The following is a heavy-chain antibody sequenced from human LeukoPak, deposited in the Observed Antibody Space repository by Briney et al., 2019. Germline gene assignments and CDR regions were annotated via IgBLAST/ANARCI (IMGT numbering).Heavy chain of an antibody. D-gene: IGHD6-19*01. CDR3: ARDRGQWLLNWFDP. CDR1: GGSISSYY. V-gene: IGHV4-59*01. Sequence: PSETLSLTCTVSGGSISSYYWSWIRQPPGKGLEWIGYIYYSGSTNYNPSLKSQVTISVDTSKNQFSLKLSSVTAADTAVYYCARDRGQWLLNWFDPWGQGTLVTVSS. CDR2: IYYSGST. J-gene: IGHJ5*02.